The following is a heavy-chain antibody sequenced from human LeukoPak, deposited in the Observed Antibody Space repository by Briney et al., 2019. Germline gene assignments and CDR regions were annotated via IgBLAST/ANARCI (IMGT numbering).Heavy chain of an antibody. CDR1: GFTFSTYA. CDR2: ISGSGSTT. CDR3: AKDVDTSGWRPFEY. V-gene: IGHV3-23*01. J-gene: IGHJ4*02. Sequence: GGSLRLSCAASGFTFSTYAMSWVRQAPGKGLEWVSAISGSGSTTYYADSVKGRFTISRDNSKNTLYLQMNSLRAEDTAVYYCAKDVDTSGWRPFEYWGQGTLVTVSS. D-gene: IGHD6-19*01.